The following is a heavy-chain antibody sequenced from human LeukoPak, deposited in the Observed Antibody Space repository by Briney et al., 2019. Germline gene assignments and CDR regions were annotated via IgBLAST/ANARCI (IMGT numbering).Heavy chain of an antibody. Sequence: SQTLSLTCTVSGASISTGIYHWNWIRPPAGTGLEWIGRIYTSGDTNHNPPLKSRVTTSEDTSKYQFSLNLRSVTAADTGVYYCAREGTMVRGVMNYFDYWGQGTLVTVSS. CDR1: GASISTGIYH. J-gene: IGHJ4*02. CDR2: IYTSGDT. V-gene: IGHV4-61*02. CDR3: AREGTMVRGVMNYFDY. D-gene: IGHD3-10*01.